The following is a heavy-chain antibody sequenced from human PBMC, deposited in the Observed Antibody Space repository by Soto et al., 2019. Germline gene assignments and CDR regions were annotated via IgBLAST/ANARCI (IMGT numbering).Heavy chain of an antibody. D-gene: IGHD5-12*01. J-gene: IGHJ4*02. CDR2: IIPIFGTA. CDR1: GGTFSSYA. V-gene: IGHV1-69*12. CDR3: ARERRWLQLAHLDY. Sequence: QVQLVQSGAEVKKPGSSVKVSCKASGGTFSSYAISWVRQAPGQGLEWMGGIIPIFGTANYAQKFQGRVTITADDSTSTAYMELSSLRSEDTVVYYCARERRWLQLAHLDYWGQGTLVTVSS.